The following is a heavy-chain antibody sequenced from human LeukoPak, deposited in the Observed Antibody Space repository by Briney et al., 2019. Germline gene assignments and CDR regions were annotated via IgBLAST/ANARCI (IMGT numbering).Heavy chain of an antibody. J-gene: IGHJ4*02. V-gene: IGHV3-66*01. D-gene: IGHD5-18*01. CDR3: ARGTRGYSYGYDFDY. CDR2: IYSGGST. CDR1: GFTLRSYW. Sequence: GGSLRLSCAASGFTLRSYWMNWVRQAPGKGLEWVSVIYSGGSTYYADSVKGRFTISRDNSKNTLYLQMNSLRAEDTAVYYCARGTRGYSYGYDFDYWGQGTLVTVSS.